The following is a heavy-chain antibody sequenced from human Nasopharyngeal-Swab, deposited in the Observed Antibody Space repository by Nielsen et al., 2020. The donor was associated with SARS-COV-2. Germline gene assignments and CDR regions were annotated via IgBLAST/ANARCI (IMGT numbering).Heavy chain of an antibody. D-gene: IGHD2-15*01. Sequence: GESLKISCKGSGYTFTSYGISWVRQAPGQGLEWMGWISAYNGNTNYAQKLQGRVTMTTDTSTSTAYMELRSLRSDDTAVYYCARDDFCSGGSCPYYYYGMDVWGQGTTVTVSS. V-gene: IGHV1-18*01. J-gene: IGHJ6*02. CDR3: ARDDFCSGGSCPYYYYGMDV. CDR1: GYTFTSYG. CDR2: ISAYNGNT.